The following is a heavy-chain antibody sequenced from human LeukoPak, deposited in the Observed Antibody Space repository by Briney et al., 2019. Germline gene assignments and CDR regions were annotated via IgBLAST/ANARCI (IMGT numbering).Heavy chain of an antibody. Sequence: GSLKLSCAASGFTFSASTMHWVRQASGKGLEWVGRIRSKAKSYATAYAASVMGRFTISRDDSKNTAYLQMNSLKTEDTAVYYCIRMGYGINEGRDYWGQGILVTVSS. V-gene: IGHV3-73*01. D-gene: IGHD4-17*01. CDR1: GFTFSAST. J-gene: IGHJ4*02. CDR2: IRSKAKSYAT. CDR3: IRMGYGINEGRDY.